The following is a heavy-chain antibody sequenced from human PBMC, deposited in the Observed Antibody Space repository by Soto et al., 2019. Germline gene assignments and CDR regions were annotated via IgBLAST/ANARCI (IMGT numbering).Heavy chain of an antibody. J-gene: IGHJ4*02. CDR3: ARHPGYYDILTGYTTYYFDY. CDR1: GGSISSGGYS. V-gene: IGHV4-30-2*01. D-gene: IGHD3-9*01. CDR2: IYHSGST. Sequence: SETLSLTCAVSGGSISSGGYSWSWIRQPPGKGLEWIGYIYHSGSTYYNPSLKSRVTISLDTPKNQFSLKLSSVTAADTAVYYCARHPGYYDILTGYTTYYFDYWGQGILVTVSS.